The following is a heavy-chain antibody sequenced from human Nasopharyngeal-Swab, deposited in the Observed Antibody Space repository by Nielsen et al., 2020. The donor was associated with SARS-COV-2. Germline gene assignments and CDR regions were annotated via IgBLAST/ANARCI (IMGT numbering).Heavy chain of an antibody. CDR3: ARDRGSYGQGKIDY. V-gene: IGHV3-30*03. J-gene: IGHJ4*02. D-gene: IGHD5-18*01. Sequence: GGSLRLSCAASGFTFSSYGMHWVRQAPGKGLEWVAVISYDGSNKYYADSVKGRFTISRDNSKNTLYLQMNSLRAEDTAVYYCARDRGSYGQGKIDYWGQGTLVTVSS. CDR2: ISYDGSNK. CDR1: GFTFSSYG.